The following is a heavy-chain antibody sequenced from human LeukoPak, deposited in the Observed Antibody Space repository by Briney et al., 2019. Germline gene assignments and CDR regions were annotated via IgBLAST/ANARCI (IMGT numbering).Heavy chain of an antibody. CDR1: GFTFSSYS. CDR3: ANHCSSISCYTSWGGY. V-gene: IGHV3-21*01. Sequence: GGSLRLSCAASGFTFSSYSMNWVRQAPGKGLEWVSSISSSSSYIYYADSVKGRFTISRDNAKNSLYLQMNSLRAEDTAVYYCANHCSSISCYTSWGGYWGQGTLVTVSS. CDR2: ISSSSSYI. D-gene: IGHD2-2*02. J-gene: IGHJ4*02.